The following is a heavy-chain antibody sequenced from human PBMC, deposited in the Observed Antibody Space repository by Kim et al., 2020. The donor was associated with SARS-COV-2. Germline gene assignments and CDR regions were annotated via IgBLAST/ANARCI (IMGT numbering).Heavy chain of an antibody. CDR1: GFTFGDYA. CDR2: IDWNSGSM. V-gene: IGHV3-9*01. J-gene: IGHJ4*01. Sequence: SLRLSCAASGFTFGDYAMHWVRQAPGKGLEWVSGIDWNSGSMGYADSVRGRFTISRDNAKNSLYLQLNSLRAEDTALYYCAKDNRDNTALFDYWGQGTLVTVSS. CDR3: AKDNRDNTALFDY. D-gene: IGHD5-18*01.